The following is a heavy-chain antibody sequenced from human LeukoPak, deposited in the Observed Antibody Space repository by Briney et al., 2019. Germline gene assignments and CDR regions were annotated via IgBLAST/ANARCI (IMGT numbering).Heavy chain of an antibody. CDR3: ARGGYSGYDRDAFDI. D-gene: IGHD5-12*01. Sequence: GGSLRLSCAASGFIVSSNYMSWVRQAPGKGLEWVSVIYSGGSTYYADSVKGRFTISTNNSKNTLYLQMNSLRAEDTAVYYCARGGYSGYDRDAFDIWGQGTMVTVPS. CDR2: IYSGGST. V-gene: IGHV3-53*04. J-gene: IGHJ3*02. CDR1: GFIVSSNY.